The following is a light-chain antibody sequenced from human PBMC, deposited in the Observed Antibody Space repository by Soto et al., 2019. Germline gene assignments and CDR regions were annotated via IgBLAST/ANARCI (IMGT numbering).Light chain of an antibody. V-gene: IGKV3-20*01. CDR1: QSVSSSY. Sequence: EIVLTQSPGTLSLSPGERATISCRASQSVSSSYLAWYQQKPGQAPRLLIYGASNRATGIPDRFSGSGSGTDFTLTISRLEPEDFAVYYCQQYGSSGTFGQGTKWIS. CDR2: GAS. J-gene: IGKJ1*01. CDR3: QQYGSSGT.